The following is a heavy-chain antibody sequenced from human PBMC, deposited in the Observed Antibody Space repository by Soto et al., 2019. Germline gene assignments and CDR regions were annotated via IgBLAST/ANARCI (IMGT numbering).Heavy chain of an antibody. D-gene: IGHD3-22*01. V-gene: IGHV3-33*01. CDR3: ARDDDYEANAFDY. J-gene: IGHJ4*02. CDR1: GFTFSRYG. Sequence: GGSLRLSCAASGFTFSRYGMHWARQAPGKGLEWVALIWNDGTRKVYVDSVKGRFTISRDNSKNTLDLQMNSLRAEDTAVYYCARDDDYEANAFDYWGPGTLVTVSS. CDR2: IWNDGTRK.